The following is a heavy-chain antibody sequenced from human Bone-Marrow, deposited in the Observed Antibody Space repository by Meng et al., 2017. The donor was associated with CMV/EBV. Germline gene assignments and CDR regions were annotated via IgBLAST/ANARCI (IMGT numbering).Heavy chain of an antibody. CDR2: MSYSGST. CDR3: AREQRVIGSSLNWYFDL. D-gene: IGHD1-26*01. J-gene: IGHJ2*01. V-gene: IGHV4-30-4*08. CDR1: GGSISSGDYF. Sequence: LRLSCIVSGGSISSGDYFWSWIRQPPGKGLEWIGYMSYSGSTYYNPSLKSRVTISLDTSKNHFSLKLSSVTAAETAVYYCAREQRVIGSSLNWYFDLWGRGTLVTVSS.